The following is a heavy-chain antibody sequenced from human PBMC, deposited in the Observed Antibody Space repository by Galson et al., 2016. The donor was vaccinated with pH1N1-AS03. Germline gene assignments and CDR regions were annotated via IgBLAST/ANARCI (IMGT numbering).Heavy chain of an antibody. CDR2: IKEDGSAK. CDR3: ARDAPGYSGYVE. CDR1: GFTFSTYW. Sequence: SLRLSCAASGFTFSTYWMSWVRQAPGKGLEWVANIKEDGSAKYYVDSVKGRFTISRDNAKNSLYLQIDSLRGEDTAVYYCARDAPGYSGYVEWGQGTLVTVSS. J-gene: IGHJ4*02. D-gene: IGHD5-12*01. V-gene: IGHV3-7*01.